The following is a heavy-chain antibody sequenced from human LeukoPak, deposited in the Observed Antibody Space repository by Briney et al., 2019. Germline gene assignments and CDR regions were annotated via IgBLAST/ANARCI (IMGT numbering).Heavy chain of an antibody. CDR1: GFTFSSYG. CDR3: AKDRRALYSIAAAGTFDY. CDR2: ISYDGSNK. J-gene: IGHJ4*02. V-gene: IGHV3-30*18. D-gene: IGHD6-13*01. Sequence: PGGSLRLSCAASGFTFSSYGMHWVRQAPGKGLEWVAVISYDGSNKYYADSVKGRFTISRDNSKKTLCLQMNRLRGEDTAVYYCAKDRRALYSIAAAGTFDYWGQGTLVTVSS.